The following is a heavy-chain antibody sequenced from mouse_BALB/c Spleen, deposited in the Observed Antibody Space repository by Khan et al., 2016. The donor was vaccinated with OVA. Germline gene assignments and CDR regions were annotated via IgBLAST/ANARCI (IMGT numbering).Heavy chain of an antibody. CDR2: INPSNGYT. V-gene: IGHV1-4*01. CDR3: VRDGAYHRNDGWFAY. Sequence: QVRLQQSGAELARPGASVKMSCKASGYTFISYTIHWIKKRPGQGLEWIGYINPSNGYTNYNQKFKDKATLTTDKSSTTAYLQLSSLTSDDSAVYNCVRDGAYHRNDGWFAYWGHGTLVTVSA. CDR1: GYTFISYT. J-gene: IGHJ3*01. D-gene: IGHD2-14*01.